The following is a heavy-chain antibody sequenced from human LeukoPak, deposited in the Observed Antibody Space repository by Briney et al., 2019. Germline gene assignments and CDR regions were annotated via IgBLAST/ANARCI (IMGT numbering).Heavy chain of an antibody. CDR3: ARAVENWFDP. J-gene: IGHJ5*02. V-gene: IGHV3-30-3*01. Sequence: GGSLRLSCAASGFTFSSYAMSWVRQAPGKGLEWVAVTSYDESNKYYADSVKGRFTISRDNSKNTLYLQMNSLRTDDTAVYYCARAVENWFDPWGQGTLVTVSS. CDR2: TSYDESNK. D-gene: IGHD4-23*01. CDR1: GFTFSSYA.